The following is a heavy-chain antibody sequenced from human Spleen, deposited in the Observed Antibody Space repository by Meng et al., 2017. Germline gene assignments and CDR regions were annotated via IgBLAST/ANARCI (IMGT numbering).Heavy chain of an antibody. V-gene: IGHV1-2*02. J-gene: IGHJ4*02. CDR3: ARDLSGSIYNYYFAY. CDR1: GYTFTDYH. D-gene: IGHD1-26*01. CDR2: INPNSGGT. Sequence: ASVKVSCKASGYTFTDYHMHWVRQAPGQGPEWMGWINPNSGGTNYAQKFQGRVTMTRDDSISTGYMELVDLRSDDTAIYYCARDLSGSIYNYYFAYWGLGTLVTVS.